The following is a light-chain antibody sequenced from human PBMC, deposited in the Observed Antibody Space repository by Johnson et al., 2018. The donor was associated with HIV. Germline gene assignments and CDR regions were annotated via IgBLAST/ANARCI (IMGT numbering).Light chain of an antibody. Sequence: QAVLTQPPSVSAAPGQKVTISCSGSGSNIGRNFVSWYQHVPGTVPKLLIYEDNKRPSGIPDRFSGSKSGATATLGITGLQTGDEADYYCGIWDASLSPLYVCGTGTTITVL. CDR2: EDN. CDR1: GSNIGRNF. V-gene: IGLV1-51*02. CDR3: GIWDASLSPLYV. J-gene: IGLJ1*01.